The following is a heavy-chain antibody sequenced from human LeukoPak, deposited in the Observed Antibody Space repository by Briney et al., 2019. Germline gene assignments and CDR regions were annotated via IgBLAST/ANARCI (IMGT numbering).Heavy chain of an antibody. CDR3: ARVYKWDGYNRYFDY. CDR1: GGSISSYY. D-gene: IGHD5-24*01. J-gene: IGHJ4*02. Sequence: SETLSLTCTVSGGSISSYYWSWIRQPPGKGLEWIGYIYYSGSTNYKPSLKSRVTISVDTSKNQFSLKLSQVTAADTAVYYRARVYKWDGYNRYFDYWGQGTLVTVSS. CDR2: IYYSGST. V-gene: IGHV4-59*01.